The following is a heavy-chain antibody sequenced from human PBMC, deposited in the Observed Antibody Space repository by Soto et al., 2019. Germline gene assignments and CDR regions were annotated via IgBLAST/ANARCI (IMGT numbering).Heavy chain of an antibody. CDR1: GDSVSSNIAA. CDR2: TYYRSKWYN. CDR3: ARDPVVVDLDAFDI. D-gene: IGHD3-22*01. J-gene: IGHJ3*02. Sequence: SQTLSLTCAISGDSVSSNIAAWNWIRQSPSRGLEWLGRTYYRSKWYNDYAVSVKSRVTINTDTSKNQFSLQLNSVTPEDTAVYYCARDPVVVDLDAFDIWGQGTMVTVSS. V-gene: IGHV6-1*01.